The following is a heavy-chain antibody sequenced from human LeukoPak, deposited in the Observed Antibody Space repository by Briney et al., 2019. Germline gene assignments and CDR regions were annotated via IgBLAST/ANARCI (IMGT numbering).Heavy chain of an antibody. CDR2: IIASGGRT. D-gene: IGHD3-22*01. CDR3: AGYYYDSSGYI. CDR1: QFKFNNFA. V-gene: IGHV3-23*01. J-gene: IGHJ4*02. Sequence: GGSLRLSCATSQFKFNNFALTWVRQAPGKGLEWVSSIIASGGRTQYADSVQGRFTISRDNSKNTLYLQMNSLRAEDTAVYYCAGYYYDSSGYIWGQGTLVTVSS.